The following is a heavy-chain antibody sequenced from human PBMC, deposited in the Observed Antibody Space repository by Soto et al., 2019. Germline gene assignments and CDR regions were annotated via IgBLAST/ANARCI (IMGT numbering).Heavy chain of an antibody. CDR2: IYPGDSDT. CDR1: GYSFTIYW. Sequence: GESLKISCKGSGYSFTIYWIGWVRQMPGKGLEWMGIIYPGDSDTRYSPSFQGQVTISADKSISTAYLQWSSLKASDTAMYYCATSRYCSGGSCPGGYYYYGMDVWGQGTTVTVSS. J-gene: IGHJ6*02. D-gene: IGHD2-15*01. V-gene: IGHV5-51*01. CDR3: ATSRYCSGGSCPGGYYYYGMDV.